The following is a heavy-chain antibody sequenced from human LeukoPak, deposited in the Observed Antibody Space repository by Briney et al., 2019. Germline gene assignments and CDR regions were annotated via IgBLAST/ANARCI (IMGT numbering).Heavy chain of an antibody. CDR2: IYYGGPT. CDR3: ARGDDSSSWLVHY. D-gene: IGHD6-13*01. J-gene: IGHJ4*02. Sequence: PSETLSLTCAVSGDSISTGNWWGWVRQPPGKGLEWIGEIYYGGPTNYNPSLKSRVTISVDKSKNQFSLKVSSVTAADTAVYYCARGDDSSSWLVHYWGQGTLVTVSS. V-gene: IGHV4-4*02. CDR1: GDSISTGNW.